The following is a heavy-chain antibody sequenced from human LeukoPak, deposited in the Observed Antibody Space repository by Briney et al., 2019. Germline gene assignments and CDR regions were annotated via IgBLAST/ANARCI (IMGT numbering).Heavy chain of an antibody. CDR3: VRGRSASCYSGMDV. CDR2: ICGSGTT. D-gene: IGHD2-15*01. Sequence: GGSLRLSCAASGFSLSTYAMNWVRQAPGKGLEWVSAICGSGTTYTADSVGGRFTISRGNPNNTLYLHMNSLRAEDTAVYYCVRGRSASCYSGMDVWGQGTTVTVSS. J-gene: IGHJ6*02. CDR1: GFSLSTYA. V-gene: IGHV3-23*01.